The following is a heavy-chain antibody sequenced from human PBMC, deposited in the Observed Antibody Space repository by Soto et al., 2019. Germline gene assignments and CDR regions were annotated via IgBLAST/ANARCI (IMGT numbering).Heavy chain of an antibody. J-gene: IGHJ6*02. CDR1: GFTFSDYY. V-gene: IGHV3-11*05. Sequence: QVQLVESGGGLVKPGGSLRLSCAAPGFTFSDYYMSWIRQAPGKGLEWVSYISSSSSYTNYADSVKGRFTISRDNAKNSLYLQMNSLRAEDTAVYYCAGWSRNYYYYYGMDVWGQGTTVTVSS. CDR2: ISSSSSYT. D-gene: IGHD3-3*01. CDR3: AGWSRNYYYYYGMDV.